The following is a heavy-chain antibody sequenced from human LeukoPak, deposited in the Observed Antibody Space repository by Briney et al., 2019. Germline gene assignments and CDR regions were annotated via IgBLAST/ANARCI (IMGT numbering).Heavy chain of an antibody. CDR3: ARVYSSSSGKNAFDI. D-gene: IGHD6-6*01. CDR2: IKQDGNEK. Sequence: AGGSLRLSCAVSGFTFNNYWMSWVRQAPGKGLEWVANIKQDGNEKYYVDSVKGRFTISRDNAKNSLYLQMNSLRAEDTVVYYCARVYSSSSGKNAFDIWGQGTMVTVSS. CDR1: GFTFNNYW. J-gene: IGHJ3*02. V-gene: IGHV3-7*03.